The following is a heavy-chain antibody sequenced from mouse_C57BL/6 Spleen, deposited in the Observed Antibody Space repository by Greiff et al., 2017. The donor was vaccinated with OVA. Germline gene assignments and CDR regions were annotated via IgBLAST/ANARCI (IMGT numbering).Heavy chain of an antibody. V-gene: IGHV1-80*01. D-gene: IGHD2-4*01. Sequence: QVHVKQSGAELVKPGASVKISCKASGYAFSSYWMNWVKQRPGKGLEWIGQIYPGDGDTNYNGKFKGKATLTADKSSSTAYMQLSSLTSEDSAVYCCARGGYYDYGVVAWFADWGQGTLVTVSA. J-gene: IGHJ3*01. CDR2: IYPGDGDT. CDR1: GYAFSSYW. CDR3: ARGGYYDYGVVAWFAD.